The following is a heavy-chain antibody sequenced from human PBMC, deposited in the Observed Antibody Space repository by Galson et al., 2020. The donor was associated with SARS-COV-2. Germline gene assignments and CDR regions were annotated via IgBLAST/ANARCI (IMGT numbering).Heavy chain of an antibody. D-gene: IGHD2-15*01. V-gene: IGHV3-72*01. CDR1: GFTLSDHY. Sequence: TGGSLRLSCAASGFTLSDHYIDWVRQAPGKGLEWVARSKNRRNSYSTEYAASVDGRFTISRDDSKNSLYLQMKSLKTEDTAVYYCVRWSDGSADVWGQGTLVTVSS. J-gene: IGHJ4*02. CDR3: VRWSDGSADV. CDR2: SKNRRNSYST.